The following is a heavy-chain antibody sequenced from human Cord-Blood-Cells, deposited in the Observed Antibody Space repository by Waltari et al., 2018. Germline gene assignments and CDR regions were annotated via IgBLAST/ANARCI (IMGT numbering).Heavy chain of an antibody. CDR1: EFTFGTFA. CDR2: ISGSGGST. J-gene: IGHJ6*02. CDR3: AKEIRYSSSWYYYYYGMDV. D-gene: IGHD6-13*01. V-gene: IGHV3-23*01. Sequence: EVQLLGSGGGLVQPGGSLRLSGAASEFTFGTFALSWVRQPPGTGLGWVPAISGSGGSTYYADSVKGRFTISRDNSKNTLYLQMNSLRAEDTAVYYCAKEIRYSSSWYYYYYGMDVWGQGTTVTVSS.